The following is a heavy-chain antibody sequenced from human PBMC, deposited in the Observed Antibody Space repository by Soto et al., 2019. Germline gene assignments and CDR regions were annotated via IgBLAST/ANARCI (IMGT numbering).Heavy chain of an antibody. CDR3: ARDKSTSGSYYAFDI. D-gene: IGHD3-10*01. CDR1: GVSISGAGYY. CDR2: IYYTGTT. V-gene: IGHV4-31*03. J-gene: IGHJ3*02. Sequence: SETLSLTCPVSGVSISGAGYYWSWIRQHPGKGLEWLGYIYYTGTTYYNPSLKSRLTLSVDTSKNQFSLKLSSVTAADTAVYYCARDKSTSGSYYAFDIWGQGTMVT.